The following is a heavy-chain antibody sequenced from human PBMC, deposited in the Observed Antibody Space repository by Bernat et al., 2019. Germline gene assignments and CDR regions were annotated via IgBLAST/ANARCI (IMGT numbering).Heavy chain of an antibody. CDR1: GGTFSSYA. CDR3: ARAAYYYGSGSYGNFDY. Sequence: QVQLVQSGAEVKKPGSSVKVSCKASGGTFSSYAISWVRQAPGQGLEWMGGIIPIFGTANYAQKFQGRVTITADESTSTAYMELSSLRSEDTVVYYCARAAYYYGSGSYGNFDYWGQGTLVTVSS. J-gene: IGHJ4*02. D-gene: IGHD3-10*01. CDR2: IIPIFGTA. V-gene: IGHV1-69*01.